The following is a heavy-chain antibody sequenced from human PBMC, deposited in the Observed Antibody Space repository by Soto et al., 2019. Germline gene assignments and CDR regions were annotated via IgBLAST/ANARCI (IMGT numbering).Heavy chain of an antibody. Sequence: ASVKVSCKASGGTFSSYTISWVRQAPGQGLEWMGRIIPILGIANYAQKFQGRVTITADKSTSTAYMELSSLRSEDTAVYYCARVDPSRWPGWFDPWGQGTLVTVSS. V-gene: IGHV1-69*02. CDR3: ARVDPSRWPGWFDP. CDR1: GGTFSSYT. J-gene: IGHJ5*02. D-gene: IGHD6-19*01. CDR2: IIPILGIA.